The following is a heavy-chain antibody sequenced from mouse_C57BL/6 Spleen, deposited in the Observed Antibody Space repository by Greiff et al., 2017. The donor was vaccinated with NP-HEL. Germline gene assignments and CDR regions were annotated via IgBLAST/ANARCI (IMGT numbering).Heavy chain of an antibody. CDR1: GYSFTGYF. Sequence: EVQLQQSGPELVKPGDSVKISCKASGYSFTGYFMNWVMQSHGKSLEWIGRINPYNGDTFYNQKFKGKATLTVDKSSSTAHMELRRLTSEDSAVDYCARTITTVVAPFDYRGQGTTLTVSS. V-gene: IGHV1-20*01. CDR2: INPYNGDT. J-gene: IGHJ2*01. CDR3: ARTITTVVAPFDY. D-gene: IGHD1-1*01.